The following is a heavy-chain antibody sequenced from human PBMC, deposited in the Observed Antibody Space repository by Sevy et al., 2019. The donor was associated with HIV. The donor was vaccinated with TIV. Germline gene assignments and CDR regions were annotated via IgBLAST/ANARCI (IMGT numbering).Heavy chain of an antibody. D-gene: IGHD3-3*01. CDR1: GFTFGDYA. J-gene: IGHJ4*02. CDR3: TRAAYKYYDFWSGYYTLDY. Sequence: GGSLRLSCTASGFTFGDYAMSWVRQAPGKGLEWVGFIRSKAYGGTTEYAASVKGRFTISRDDSKSIAYLQMNSLKTEDTAVYYCTRAAYKYYDFWSGYYTLDYWGQGTLVTVSS. CDR2: IRSKAYGGTT. V-gene: IGHV3-49*04.